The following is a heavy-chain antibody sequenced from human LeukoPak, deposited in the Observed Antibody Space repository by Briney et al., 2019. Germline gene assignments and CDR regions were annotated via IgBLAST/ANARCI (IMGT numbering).Heavy chain of an antibody. V-gene: IGHV4-59*01. CDR2: IYNSGST. CDR3: ARFKRAGGWSYFDY. Sequence: KPSETLSLTCTLSGGSISTYYWSWIRQPPGKGLEWIGHIYNSGSTNYSPSLKSRVTISVDTSKNQFSLKLSSVTAADTAVYYCARFKRAGGWSYFDYWGQGTLVTVSS. D-gene: IGHD6-19*01. J-gene: IGHJ4*02. CDR1: GGSISTYY.